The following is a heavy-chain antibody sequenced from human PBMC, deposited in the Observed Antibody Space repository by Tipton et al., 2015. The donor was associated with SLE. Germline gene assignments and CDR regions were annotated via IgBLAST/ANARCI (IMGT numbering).Heavy chain of an antibody. V-gene: IGHV4-59*01. CDR2: IYTSGST. J-gene: IGHJ6*03. CDR3: ARITNYVGYYYYLDV. D-gene: IGHD3-10*02. CDR1: GGSISSYY. Sequence: PGLVKPSETLSLTCTVSGGSISSYYWSWIRQPPGKGLEWIGYIYTSGSTNYNPSLKSRVTISLDTSKNQFSLRLRSVTAADTALYYCARITNYVGYYYYLDVWGKGTTVTVSS.